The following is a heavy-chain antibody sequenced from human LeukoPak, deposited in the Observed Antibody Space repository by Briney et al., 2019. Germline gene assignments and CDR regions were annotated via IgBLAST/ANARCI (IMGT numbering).Heavy chain of an antibody. CDR3: GRPTKFWLNRGDGVDV. V-gene: IGHV3-23*01. CDR2: IGAGGVAT. CDR1: GFTFTTYA. Sequence: GGSLRLSCAASGFTFTTYAMTWVRQAPGKGLEWVSSIGAGGVATFYSDSVKGRFTISRDNSMNTLYLQMNSLRADDTAVYYCGRPTKFWLNRGDGVDVWGQGTTVTVSS. D-gene: IGHD3-10*01. J-gene: IGHJ6*02.